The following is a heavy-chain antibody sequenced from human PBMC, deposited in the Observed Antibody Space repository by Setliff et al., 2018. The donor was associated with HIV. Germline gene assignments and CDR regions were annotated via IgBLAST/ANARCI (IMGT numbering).Heavy chain of an antibody. CDR2: INPGSGNT. D-gene: IGHD2-15*01. CDR1: GYTFSTYS. Sequence: ASVKVSCKASGYTFSTYSIHWVRQAPGQRLEWMGWINPGSGNTQYSQKLQGRITITRDSSASTVYLELSSLRFEDTAVYYCARVYCSGGACYSWNSWGQGAPVTVSS. V-gene: IGHV1-3*01. J-gene: IGHJ4*02. CDR3: ARVYCSGGACYSWNS.